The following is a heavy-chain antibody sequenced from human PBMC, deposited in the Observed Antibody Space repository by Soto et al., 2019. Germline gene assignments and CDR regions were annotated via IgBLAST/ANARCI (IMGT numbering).Heavy chain of an antibody. CDR3: ARLTSEADYFDY. V-gene: IGHV4-4*07. J-gene: IGHJ4*02. CDR1: GGPISGSY. D-gene: IGHD2-2*01. CDR2: IYTGGT. Sequence: KPSETLSLTCTVSGGPISGSYWGCIRQPAGRGLEWIGRIYTGGTSYNPSLKSRVTMSLDTSKNQFSLKLTSVTAADTAVYYCARLTSEADYFDYWGQGILVTVSS.